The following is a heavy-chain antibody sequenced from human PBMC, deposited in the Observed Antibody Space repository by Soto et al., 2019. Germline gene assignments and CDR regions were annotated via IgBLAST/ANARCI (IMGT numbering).Heavy chain of an antibody. J-gene: IGHJ4*02. CDR2: LSFGGTT. D-gene: IGHD3-16*01. CDR1: RRSISNYF. CDR3: GRIRGLGEVSPYLDY. Sequence: XXTLSLACTVSRRSISNYFWPWIPQPPGGGLEWIGYLSFGGTTTSNASLKSRVTISLDTSPNQFPGGVGSVTAADRAFFYCGRIRGLGEVSPYLDYWGQGAGVTVSS. V-gene: IGHV4-59*01.